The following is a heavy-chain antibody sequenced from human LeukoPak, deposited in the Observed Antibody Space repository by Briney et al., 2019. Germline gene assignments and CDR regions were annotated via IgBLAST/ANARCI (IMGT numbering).Heavy chain of an antibody. Sequence: ASVKVSCKASGYTFTSYGISWVRQAPGQGLEWMGWISAYNGNTNYAQKLQGRVTITTDTSTSTAYMELRSLRSDDTAVYYCAREVGYCSSTSCYLYYYYGMDVWGQGTTVTVSS. CDR2: ISAYNGNT. J-gene: IGHJ6*02. CDR1: GYTFTSYG. V-gene: IGHV1-18*01. D-gene: IGHD2-2*03. CDR3: AREVGYCSSTSCYLYYYYGMDV.